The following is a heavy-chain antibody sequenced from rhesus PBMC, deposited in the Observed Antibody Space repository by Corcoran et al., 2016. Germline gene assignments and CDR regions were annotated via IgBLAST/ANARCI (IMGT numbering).Heavy chain of an antibody. D-gene: IGHD3-34*01. J-gene: IGHJ4*01. CDR3: ARHLPPYWGDQLDY. CDR2: IYGISSDP. Sequence: QVQLQESGPGLVKPSETLSLTCAVSGYSISSNYWSWIRQPPGRGLEWIGFIYGISSDPHTNPSLSSRVTIATDTSTTQFSLTLSSVTAAATAVYYCARHLPPYWGDQLDYWGQGVLVTVSS. CDR1: GYSISSNY. V-gene: IGHV4-147*01.